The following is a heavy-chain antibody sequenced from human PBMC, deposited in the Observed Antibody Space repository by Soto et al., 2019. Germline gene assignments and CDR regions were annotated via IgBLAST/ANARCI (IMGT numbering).Heavy chain of an antibody. Sequence: QVQLVQSGAEGKKPGASVKVSCKASGYTFTSYYMNWVRQAPGQGLEWLGIINPSGGYTTYAQRFLGRVTMTSDTSTSTVRMELGSLTSEDSAVVYCARGGVILVVTAPYDHWGQGTLVTVSS. CDR2: INPSGGYT. J-gene: IGHJ4*02. CDR3: ARGGVILVVTAPYDH. D-gene: IGHD2-21*02. V-gene: IGHV1-46*03. CDR1: GYTFTSYY.